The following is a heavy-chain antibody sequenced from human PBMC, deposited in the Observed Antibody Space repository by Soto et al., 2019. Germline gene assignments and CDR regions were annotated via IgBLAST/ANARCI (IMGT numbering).Heavy chain of an antibody. D-gene: IGHD3-10*01. V-gene: IGHV3-23*01. CDR1: GFTFGDYA. CDR3: AKSQKLPSDAFDI. CDR2: ISGSGGST. Sequence: GGSLRLSCTASGFTFGDYAMSWVRQAPGKGLEWVSAISGSGGSTYYADSVKGRFTISRDNSKNTLYLQMNSLRAEDTAVYYCAKSQKLPSDAFDIWGQGTMVTVSS. J-gene: IGHJ3*02.